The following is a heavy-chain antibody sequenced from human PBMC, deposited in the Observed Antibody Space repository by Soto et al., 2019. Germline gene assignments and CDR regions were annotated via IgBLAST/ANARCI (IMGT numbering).Heavy chain of an antibody. D-gene: IGHD3-10*01. CDR2: INHSGST. Sequence: SETLSLTCAVYGGSFSGYYWSWIRQPPGKGLEWIGEINHSGSTNYNPSLKSRVTISVDTSKNQFSLKLSSVTAADTAVYYCARERRAMVRGVTIYTFDYWGQGTLVT. J-gene: IGHJ4*02. CDR3: ARERRAMVRGVTIYTFDY. V-gene: IGHV4-34*01. CDR1: GGSFSGYY.